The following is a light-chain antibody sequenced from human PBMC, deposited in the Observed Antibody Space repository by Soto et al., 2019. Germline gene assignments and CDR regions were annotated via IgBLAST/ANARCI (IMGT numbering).Light chain of an antibody. CDR3: QQYYIYPWK. CDR1: QGISSY. CDR2: AAS. V-gene: IGKV1-8*01. J-gene: IGKJ1*01. Sequence: AIRMTQSPSSFSASTGARVTITCRASQGISSYLAWYQQKPGKAPKLLLYAASTLQSGVPSRFSGSGSGTDFTLTISCLQSEDVATYYCQQYYIYPWKFGHGTQVEIK.